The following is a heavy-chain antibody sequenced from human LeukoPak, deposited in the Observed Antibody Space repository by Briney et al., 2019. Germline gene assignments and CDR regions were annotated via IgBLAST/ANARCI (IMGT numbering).Heavy chain of an antibody. Sequence: ASVKVSCKVSGYTLTELSMHWVRQAPGKGLEWMGRFYPEDGETIYAQKFQGRVTMTADTSTDTVYMEMSSLRAEDTAVYYCATEGKMVRGVYTDYWGQGTLVTVSS. CDR1: GYTLTELS. D-gene: IGHD3-10*01. CDR2: FYPEDGET. CDR3: ATEGKMVRGVYTDY. J-gene: IGHJ4*02. V-gene: IGHV1-24*01.